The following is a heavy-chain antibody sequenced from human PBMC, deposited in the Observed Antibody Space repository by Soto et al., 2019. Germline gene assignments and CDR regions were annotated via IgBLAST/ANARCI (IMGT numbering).Heavy chain of an antibody. D-gene: IGHD1-7*01. CDR3: ARAKGENWNYVRVAFDI. V-gene: IGHV1-2*02. Sequence: GASVKVSCKASGYTFTGYYMHWVRQAPGQGLEWMGWINPSSGGTNYAQKFQGRVTMTRDTSISTAYMELSRLRSDDTAVYYCARAKGENWNYVRVAFDIWGQGTMVTVSS. J-gene: IGHJ3*02. CDR1: GYTFTGYY. CDR2: INPSSGGT.